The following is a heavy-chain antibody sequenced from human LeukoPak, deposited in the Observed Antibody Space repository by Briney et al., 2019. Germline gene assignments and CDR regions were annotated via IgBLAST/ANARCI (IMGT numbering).Heavy chain of an antibody. Sequence: KPSETLSLTCTVSGVSISSISYYWSWIRQPAGKGLEWIGRIYTSGSTGGSTDYNPSLKSRVTMSVDTAKNRLSLHLSSVTAADTAVYYCARAYGDYSGGRFDPWGQGTLVTVSS. V-gene: IGHV4-61*02. CDR2: IYTSGSTGGST. J-gene: IGHJ5*02. CDR3: ARAYGDYSGGRFDP. CDR1: GVSISSISYY. D-gene: IGHD4-17*01.